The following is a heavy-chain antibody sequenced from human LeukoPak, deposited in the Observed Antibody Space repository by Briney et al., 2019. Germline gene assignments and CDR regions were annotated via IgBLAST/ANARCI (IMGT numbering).Heavy chain of an antibody. J-gene: IGHJ4*02. CDR2: ISAYNGNT. Sequence: ASVTVSCKTSGYTFTGYGISWVRQAPGQGLEWMGWISAYNGNTNYAQKLQGRAIMTTDTSTSTAYMELRSLRSDDTAVYYCARDYYYDSSGYYVGWGQGTLVTVSS. D-gene: IGHD3-22*01. V-gene: IGHV1-18*01. CDR1: GYTFTGYG. CDR3: ARDYYYDSSGYYVG.